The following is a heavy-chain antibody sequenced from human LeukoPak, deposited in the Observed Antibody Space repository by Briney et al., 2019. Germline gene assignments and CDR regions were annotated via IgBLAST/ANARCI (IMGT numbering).Heavy chain of an antibody. Sequence: PETLSLTXTVSGGSISSYYWSWIRQPPGKGLEWIGYIYYSGSTNYNPSLKSRVTISVDTSKNQFSLKLSSVTAADTAVYYCARVVYGDYSPNWFDPWGQGTLVTVSS. CDR2: IYYSGST. J-gene: IGHJ5*02. V-gene: IGHV4-59*01. CDR3: ARVVYGDYSPNWFDP. CDR1: GGSISSYY. D-gene: IGHD4-17*01.